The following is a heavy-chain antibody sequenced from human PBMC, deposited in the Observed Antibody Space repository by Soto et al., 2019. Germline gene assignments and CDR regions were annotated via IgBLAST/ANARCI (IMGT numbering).Heavy chain of an antibody. CDR2: ISAYNGNT. V-gene: IGHV1-18*01. D-gene: IGHD2-15*01. CDR1: GYTFTSYG. Sequence: ASVKVSCKASGYTFTSYGISWVRQAPGQGLEWMGWISAYNGNTNYAQKLQGRVTMTTDTSTSTAYMELRSLRSDDTAVYYCASRSYCSGCSCYSAFDYWGQGTLVTVSS. J-gene: IGHJ4*02. CDR3: ASRSYCSGCSCYSAFDY.